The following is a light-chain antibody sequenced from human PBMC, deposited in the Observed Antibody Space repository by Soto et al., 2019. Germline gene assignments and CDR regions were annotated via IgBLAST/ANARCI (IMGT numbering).Light chain of an antibody. CDR3: SSYTGSSTLV. V-gene: IGLV2-14*01. J-gene: IGLJ3*02. CDR2: EVS. CDR1: ISDIGIHNY. Sequence: QSALAQPASVSGSSGQSITISCTGTISDIGIHNYVSWYQQHPGKTPKLLIYEVSNRPSGVSNRFSGSKSGNTASLTISGLQAEDEADYYCSSYTGSSTLVFGGGTKVTVL.